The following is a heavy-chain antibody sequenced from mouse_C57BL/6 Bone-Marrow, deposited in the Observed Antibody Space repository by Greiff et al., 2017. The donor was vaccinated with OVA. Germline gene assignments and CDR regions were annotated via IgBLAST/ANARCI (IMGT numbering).Heavy chain of an antibody. CDR3: TTGYIDY. J-gene: IGHJ2*03. CDR2: IVPENGDT. CDR1: GFNIKDDY. V-gene: IGHV14-4*01. Sequence: DVQLVESGAELVRPGASVKLSCTASGFNIKDDYMPWVTQRPEQGLEWIGWIVPENGDTVYASKFQRKATITADTSSNTAYLQHSSLTSEDTAVYYGTTGYIDYWGQGTSLTVSS.